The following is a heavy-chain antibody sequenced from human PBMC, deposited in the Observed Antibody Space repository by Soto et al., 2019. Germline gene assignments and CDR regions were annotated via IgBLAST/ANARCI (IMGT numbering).Heavy chain of an antibody. Sequence: GGCLGLSCAASGFTFSSYGMHWVRQAPGKGLEWVAVISYDGSNKYYADSVKGRFTISRDNSKNTLYLQMNSLRAEDTAVYYCARGDYYDGSGPFSDAFDIWGQGTMVTVSS. CDR3: ARGDYYDGSGPFSDAFDI. J-gene: IGHJ3*02. CDR1: GFTFSSYG. V-gene: IGHV3-30*03. D-gene: IGHD3-22*01. CDR2: ISYDGSNK.